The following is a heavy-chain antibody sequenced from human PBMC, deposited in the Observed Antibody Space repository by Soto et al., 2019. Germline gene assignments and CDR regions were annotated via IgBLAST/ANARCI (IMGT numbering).Heavy chain of an antibody. D-gene: IGHD3-10*01. Sequence: GGSLRLSCAASGFSFSTYSMHWVRQAPGKGLEWVSYISSSSSYIYYADSVKGRFIISRDNAKNSLYLQMNSLRAEDTAVYYCARDTAYYYGSGSWAFDIWGQGTMVTVSS. V-gene: IGHV3-21*01. CDR2: ISSSSSYI. J-gene: IGHJ3*02. CDR1: GFSFSTYS. CDR3: ARDTAYYYGSGSWAFDI.